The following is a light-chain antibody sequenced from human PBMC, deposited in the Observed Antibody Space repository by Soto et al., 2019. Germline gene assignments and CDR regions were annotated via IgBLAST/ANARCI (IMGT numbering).Light chain of an antibody. CDR2: LNSDGSH. CDR1: SGHSSYA. J-gene: IGLJ2*01. V-gene: IGLV4-69*01. Sequence: QPVLTQSPSASASLGASVKLTCTLSSGHSSYAIAWHQQQPEKGPRYLMKLNSDGSHNKEDGIPDRFSGSSSGAERYLTISSLQSEDEADYYCQTWDTGIRVVFGGGTKLTVL. CDR3: QTWDTGIRVV.